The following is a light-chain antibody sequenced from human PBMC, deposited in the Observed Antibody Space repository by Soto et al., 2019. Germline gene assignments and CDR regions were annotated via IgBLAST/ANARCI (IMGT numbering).Light chain of an antibody. CDR3: QSYDSSLSGSRV. J-gene: IGLJ1*01. Sequence: QSVLTQPPSVSAAPGQRVTISCTGSSSNIGAGYDVHWYQQLPGTAPKLLISGNSNRPSGVPDRFSGSKSGTSASLAITGLQAEDEADYYCQSYDSSLSGSRVFGTGTKVTVL. CDR1: SSNIGAGYD. CDR2: GNS. V-gene: IGLV1-40*01.